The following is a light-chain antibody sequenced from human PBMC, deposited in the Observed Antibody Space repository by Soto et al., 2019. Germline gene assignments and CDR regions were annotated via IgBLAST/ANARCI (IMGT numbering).Light chain of an antibody. CDR3: QQYYHWPRT. CDR1: ESISRN. V-gene: IGKV3-15*01. Sequence: EMVVPQSHATLSMSPGGRATLSCRTSESISRNLAWYQQKLGQAPRLLIYGASTRATGVPDRFTGSGSGTDFILTITSLQSEDFGIYYCQQYYHWPRTFGQGTKVDVK. J-gene: IGKJ1*01. CDR2: GAS.